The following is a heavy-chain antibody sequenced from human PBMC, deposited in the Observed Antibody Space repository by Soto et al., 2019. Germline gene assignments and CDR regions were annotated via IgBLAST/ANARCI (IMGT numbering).Heavy chain of an antibody. V-gene: IGHV4-34*01. CDR2: INHSGST. CDR3: ARIISWFGDPIGPTDY. Sequence: PSETLSLTCAVYGGSFSGYYWSWIRQPPGKGLEWIGEINHSGSTNYNPSLKSRVTISVDTSKNQFSLKLSSVTAADTAVYYCARIISWFGDPIGPTDYWGQGTLVTVSS. J-gene: IGHJ4*02. CDR1: GGSFSGYY. D-gene: IGHD3-10*01.